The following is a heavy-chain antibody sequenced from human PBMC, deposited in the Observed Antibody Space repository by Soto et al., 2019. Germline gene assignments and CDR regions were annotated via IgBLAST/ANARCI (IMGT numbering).Heavy chain of an antibody. Sequence: QLQLQESGPGLVKPSETLSLTCTVSGGSISSSSYYWGWIRQPPGKGLEWIGSIYYSGSTYYNPSRKSRVTMPVDTSKNQFSLKLSSVTAADTAVYYCGRRYCSGGSCYLVYWGQGTLVTVSS. V-gene: IGHV4-39*01. CDR1: GGSISSSSYY. J-gene: IGHJ4*02. CDR3: GRRYCSGGSCYLVY. D-gene: IGHD2-15*01. CDR2: IYYSGST.